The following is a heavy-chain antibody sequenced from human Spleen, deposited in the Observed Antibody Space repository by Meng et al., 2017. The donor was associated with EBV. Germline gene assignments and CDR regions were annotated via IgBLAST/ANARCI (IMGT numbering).Heavy chain of an antibody. D-gene: IGHD6-13*01. V-gene: IGHV4-4*03. Sequence: QVQLQESGPGLVKPPETPSLTCVVSGGSITSTNWWSWVRQPPGKGLEWIGETHHGGNTNYNTSLQSRVIISVDKSKSQFSLQLTSVTAADTALYYCASHLLTPGTRGFDHWGPGILVTVSS. J-gene: IGHJ4*02. CDR3: ASHLLTPGTRGFDH. CDR2: THHGGNT. CDR1: GGSITSTNW.